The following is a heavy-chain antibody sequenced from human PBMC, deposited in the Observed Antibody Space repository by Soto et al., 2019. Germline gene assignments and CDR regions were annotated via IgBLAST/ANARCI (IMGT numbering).Heavy chain of an antibody. J-gene: IGHJ3*02. V-gene: IGHV5-51*01. Sequence: RESLKISCKGSGYSFTSYWIGWVRQMPGKGLEWMGIIYPGDSDTRYSPSFQGQVTISADKSISTAYLQWSSLKASDTAMYYCARHSMVTPPSDAFDIWGQGTMVTVSS. D-gene: IGHD4-4*01. CDR1: GYSFTSYW. CDR2: IYPGDSDT. CDR3: ARHSMVTPPSDAFDI.